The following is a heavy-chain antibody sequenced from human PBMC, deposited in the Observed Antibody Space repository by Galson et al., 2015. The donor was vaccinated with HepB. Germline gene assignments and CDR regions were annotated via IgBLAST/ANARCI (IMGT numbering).Heavy chain of an antibody. CDR3: ATLTDYGDYYFDY. CDR2: FDPEDGET. J-gene: IGHJ4*02. Sequence: SVKVSCKVSGYTLTELSMHWVRQAPGKGLEWMGGFDPEDGETIYAQKFQGRVTMTEDTSTDTAYMELSSLRSEDTAVYYCATLTDYGDYYFDYWGQGTLVTVSS. D-gene: IGHD4-17*01. V-gene: IGHV1-24*01. CDR1: GYTLTELS.